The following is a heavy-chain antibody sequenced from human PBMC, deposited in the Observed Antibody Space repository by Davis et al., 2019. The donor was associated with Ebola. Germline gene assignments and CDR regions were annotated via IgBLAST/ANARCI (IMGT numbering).Heavy chain of an antibody. D-gene: IGHD6-19*01. Sequence: GGSLRLSCAASGFSFSSYWMSWVRQAPGKGLEWVSGIGVSGGATYADSVKGRFTISRDNSQNTLYLQMTGLRAEDTAIYYCAKGPTRSGYYWGQGTLATVSS. CDR3: AKGPTRSGYY. V-gene: IGHV3-23*01. J-gene: IGHJ4*02. CDR1: GFSFSSYW. CDR2: IGVSGGAT.